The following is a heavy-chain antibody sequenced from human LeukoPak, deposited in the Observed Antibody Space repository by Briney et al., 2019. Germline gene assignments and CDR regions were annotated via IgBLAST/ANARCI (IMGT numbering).Heavy chain of an antibody. CDR2: IVPDGRDT. D-gene: IGHD3-10*01. CDR1: GYTFSAHH. V-gene: IGHV1-2*02. CDR3: SGRHGPGPV. J-gene: IGHJ4*02. Sequence: ASVKVSCKASGYTFSAHHIHWVRQAPGQGLEWMGWIVPDGRDTKYAEKFQGRVTLTVDTSITTAYMELHGLTSDDTAVYYCSGRHGPGPVWGQGTLITASS.